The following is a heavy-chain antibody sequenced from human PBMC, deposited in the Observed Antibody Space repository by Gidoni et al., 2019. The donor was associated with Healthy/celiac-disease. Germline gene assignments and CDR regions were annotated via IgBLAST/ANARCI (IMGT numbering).Heavy chain of an antibody. Sequence: EVQLVESGGGLVQPGRSLRFSCAASGFTFDDYAMHWVRQATGKGLEWVSGISWNSGSIGYADSVKGRFTISRDNSKNSLYLQMNSLRAEDTALYYCAKDLTQPTMFGVAAFDIWGQGTMVTVSS. CDR3: AKDLTQPTMFGVAAFDI. D-gene: IGHD3-3*01. V-gene: IGHV3-9*01. CDR1: GFTFDDYA. J-gene: IGHJ3*02. CDR2: ISWNSGSI.